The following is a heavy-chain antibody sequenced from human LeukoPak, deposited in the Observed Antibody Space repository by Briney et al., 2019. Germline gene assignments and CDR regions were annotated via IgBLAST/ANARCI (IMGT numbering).Heavy chain of an antibody. V-gene: IGHV3-74*01. CDR2: INGDGTST. D-gene: IGHD6-19*01. CDR1: GFTFSHYW. Sequence: GGSLRLSCAASGFTFSHYWMHWVRQAPGKGLEWVSRINGDGTSTSYAASVKGRFTISRDNAKNTLFLQMNSLRAEDTAVYYCARDEGDQWQPLDYWGQGPLVTVSS. CDR3: ARDEGDQWQPLDY. J-gene: IGHJ4*02.